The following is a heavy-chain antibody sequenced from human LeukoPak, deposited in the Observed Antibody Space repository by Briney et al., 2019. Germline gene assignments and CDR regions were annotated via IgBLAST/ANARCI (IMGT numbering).Heavy chain of an antibody. D-gene: IGHD1-1*01. Sequence: SETLSLTCTVAGGSIRTYYWGWIRQPPGKGLEWIGSIYYSGSTYNNPSLKSRVTISVDTSKNQFSLKLSSVTAADTAVYYCARDGTTDYSYYYMDVWGKGTTVTISS. J-gene: IGHJ6*03. V-gene: IGHV4-39*01. CDR1: GGSIRTYY. CDR3: ARDGTTDYSYYYMDV. CDR2: IYYSGST.